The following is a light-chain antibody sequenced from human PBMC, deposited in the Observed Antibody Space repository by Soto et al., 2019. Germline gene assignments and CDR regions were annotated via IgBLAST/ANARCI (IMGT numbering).Light chain of an antibody. V-gene: IGKV3-11*01. Sequence: ETVLTQSPATPSLSPGDGATLSCKASQSVSSFLAWYQQKPGQAPRLLIYDASSRATGIPARFSGSGSGTDFTLTISSLEPEDFAVYYCQQHTNWPLTFGGGTKVDIK. CDR1: QSVSSF. J-gene: IGKJ4*01. CDR2: DAS. CDR3: QQHTNWPLT.